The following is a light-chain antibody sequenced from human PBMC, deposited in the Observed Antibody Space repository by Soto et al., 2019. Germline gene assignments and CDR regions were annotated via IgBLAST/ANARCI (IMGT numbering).Light chain of an antibody. V-gene: IGLV2-14*03. CDR1: SSDIGGYNS. CDR3: SSYTSRSTLGV. J-gene: IGLJ2*01. Sequence: QSALTQPASVSGSPGQSITISCTGTSSDIGGYNSVSWYQHHPGKAPKLMIYHVTNRPSGVSNRFSGSKSGNTASLTISGLQAEDEADYYCSSYTSRSTLGVFGGGTKLTVL. CDR2: HVT.